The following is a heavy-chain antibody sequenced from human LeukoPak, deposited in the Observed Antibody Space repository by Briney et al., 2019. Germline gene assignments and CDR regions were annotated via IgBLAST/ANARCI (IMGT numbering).Heavy chain of an antibody. CDR1: GYTFTNYY. V-gene: IGHV1-46*01. CDR2: INPGGDNT. CDR3: ARIRDGYNDAYDI. Sequence: ASVKVSCKASGYTFTNYYIHWVRQAPGQGLEWMGLINPGGDNTDYAQNFQGRVTMTRDTSTSTVYMGLSSLRSEDTAVYYCARIRDGYNDAYDIWGQGTMVTISS. J-gene: IGHJ3*02. D-gene: IGHD5-24*01.